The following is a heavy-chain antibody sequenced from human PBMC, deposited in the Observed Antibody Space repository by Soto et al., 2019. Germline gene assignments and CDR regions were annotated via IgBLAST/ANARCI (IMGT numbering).Heavy chain of an antibody. J-gene: IGHJ4*02. D-gene: IGHD2-15*01. Sequence: SETRSLTCSVCGGFVSSRSYSWGGIRQSPVKGLAWIGTIYYSGRTYYNPSLLSRVTISVDTSKNQFSLKLTAVTAADTSVYYCSRELFRGYSPAAYCGQGTLVTVSS. V-gene: IGHV4-39*07. CDR2: IYYSGRT. CDR1: GGFVSSRSYS. CDR3: SRELFRGYSPAAY.